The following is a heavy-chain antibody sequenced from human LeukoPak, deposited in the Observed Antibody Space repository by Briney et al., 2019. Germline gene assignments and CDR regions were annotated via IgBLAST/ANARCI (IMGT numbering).Heavy chain of an antibody. J-gene: IGHJ4*02. CDR1: GFTASSKY. V-gene: IGHV3-53*01. CDR2: IYSGGST. D-gene: IGHD3-22*01. CDR3: ARERDTSGYYLRY. Sequence: GGSLRLSCAASGFTASSKYMSWVRQAPGKGLEWISVIYSGGSTYYADSVKGRFTISRDNSKNTLYLQMNSLRADDTAVYYCARERDTSGYYLRYWGQGTLVTVSS.